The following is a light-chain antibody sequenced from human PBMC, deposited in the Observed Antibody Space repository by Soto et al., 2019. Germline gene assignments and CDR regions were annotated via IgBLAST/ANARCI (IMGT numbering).Light chain of an antibody. J-gene: IGKJ1*01. CDR2: KVS. Sequence: DVVMTQSPLSLSVTLGQPASISCRSSHSLVYSDGISYLNWFQQRPGQSPRRLIYKVSNRDSGVPDRFSGSVSGTDFTLKISRVEADDVGIYYCMEGTHWPPWTFGQGTKVEIK. CDR3: MEGTHWPPWT. CDR1: HSLVYSDGISY. V-gene: IGKV2-30*01.